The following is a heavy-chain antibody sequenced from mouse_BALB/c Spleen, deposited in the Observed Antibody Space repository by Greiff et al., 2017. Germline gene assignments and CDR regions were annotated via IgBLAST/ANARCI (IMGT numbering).Heavy chain of an antibody. CDR1: GYSITSDYA. J-gene: IGHJ4*01. D-gene: IGHD2-1*01. CDR2: ISYSGST. CDR3: ARGAGNYDYYAMDY. Sequence: DVKLQESGPGLVKPSQSLSLTCTVTGYSITSDYAWNWIRQFPGNKLEWMGYISYSGSTSYNPSLKSRISITRDTSKNQFFLQLNSVTTEDTATYYCARGAGNYDYYAMDYWGQGTSVTFSS. V-gene: IGHV3-2*02.